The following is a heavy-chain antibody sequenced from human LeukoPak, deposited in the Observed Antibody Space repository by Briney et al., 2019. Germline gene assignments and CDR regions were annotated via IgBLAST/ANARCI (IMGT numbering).Heavy chain of an antibody. Sequence: GGSLRLSCAASGFTFSSYAMSWVRQAPGKGLEWVSAISGSGSTIYYADSVKGRFTISRDNAKNSLYLQMNSLRAEDTAVYYCARADLAPFDYWGQGTLVTVSS. CDR2: ISGSGSTI. D-gene: IGHD3-3*01. CDR1: GFTFSSYA. CDR3: ARADLAPFDY. V-gene: IGHV3-23*01. J-gene: IGHJ4*02.